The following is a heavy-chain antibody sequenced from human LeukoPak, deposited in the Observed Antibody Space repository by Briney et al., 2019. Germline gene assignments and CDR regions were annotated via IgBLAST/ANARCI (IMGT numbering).Heavy chain of an antibody. J-gene: IGHJ4*02. V-gene: IGHV3-48*03. Sequence: PGGSLRLSCAASGFTFSSYETNWVRQAPGKGLEWVSYISSSGGTIYYADSVKGRFTISRDNAKNSLYLQMNSLRAEDTAVYYCARDRRWLQLPLLDSWGQGTLVTVSS. CDR1: GFTFSSYE. D-gene: IGHD5-24*01. CDR3: ARDRRWLQLPLLDS. CDR2: ISSSGGTI.